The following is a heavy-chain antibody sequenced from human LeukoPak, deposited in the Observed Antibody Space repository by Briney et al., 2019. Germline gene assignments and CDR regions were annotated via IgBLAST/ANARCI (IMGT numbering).Heavy chain of an antibody. D-gene: IGHD6-6*01. CDR3: ARSGRAIAARSPFDY. CDR2: IYTSGST. Sequence: SQTLSLTCTVSGGSISSGSYYGSWIRQPAGKGLEWIGRIYTSGSTNYNPSLKSRVTISVDTSKNQFSLKLSSVTAADTAVYYCARSGRAIAARSPFDYWGQGTLVTVSS. V-gene: IGHV4-61*02. CDR1: GGSISSGSYY. J-gene: IGHJ4*02.